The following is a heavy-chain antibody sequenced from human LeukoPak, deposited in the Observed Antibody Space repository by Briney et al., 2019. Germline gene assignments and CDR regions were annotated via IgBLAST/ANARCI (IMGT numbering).Heavy chain of an antibody. CDR1: GFTFSDYY. CDR2: ISSSGSTI. D-gene: IGHD3-22*01. V-gene: IGHV3-11*01. Sequence: GGSLRLSCAASGFTFSDYYMSWIRQAPVKVLEWVSYISSSGSTIYYADSVKGRFTISRDNAKNSLYLQMNSLRAEDTAVYYCARDNVAYYYDSSSYPIPQLDYWGQGTLVTVSS. CDR3: ARDNVAYYYDSSSYPIPQLDY. J-gene: IGHJ4*02.